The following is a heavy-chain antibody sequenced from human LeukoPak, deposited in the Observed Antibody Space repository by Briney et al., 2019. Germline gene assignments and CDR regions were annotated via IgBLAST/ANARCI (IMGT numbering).Heavy chain of an antibody. CDR2: IGSSDGYT. Sequence: GGSLRLSCAASGFTFSSYSMSWVRQAPGKGLEWVSCIGSSDGYTYYADSVKGRFTISRDNSKDSLYLQMNSLRAEDTAVYYCASALQRDCPIIDAFDIWGQGTMVTVSS. CDR1: GFTFSSYS. D-gene: IGHD2-21*02. J-gene: IGHJ3*02. V-gene: IGHV3-21*01. CDR3: ASALQRDCPIIDAFDI.